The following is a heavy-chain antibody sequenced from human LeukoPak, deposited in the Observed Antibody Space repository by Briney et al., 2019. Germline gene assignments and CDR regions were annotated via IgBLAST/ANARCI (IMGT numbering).Heavy chain of an antibody. Sequence: PGGSLRLSCAASGFTFSSYGMHWVRQAPGKGLEWVAVISYDGSNKYYADSVKGRFTISRDNSKNTLYLQMNSLRAEDTAVYYCASRDSSWGQGTLVTVSS. J-gene: IGHJ4*02. D-gene: IGHD3-22*01. CDR2: ISYDGSNK. V-gene: IGHV3-30*03. CDR1: GFTFSSYG. CDR3: ASRDSS.